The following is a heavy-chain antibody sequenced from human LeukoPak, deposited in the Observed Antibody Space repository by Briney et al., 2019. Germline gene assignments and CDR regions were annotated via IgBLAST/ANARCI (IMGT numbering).Heavy chain of an antibody. CDR2: IHYGGTT. CDR1: GGSIGSGYY. Sequence: KPSEILSLTCTVSGGSIGSGYYWAWIRQPPGKGLEWIGSIHYGGTTHYNPSLQSRVTISADTSKNQFALDLRSVTAADTAVYYCTRDIGDFVSDFRGQGTLVTVSS. J-gene: IGHJ4*02. D-gene: IGHD2-21*02. CDR3: TRDIGDFVSDF. V-gene: IGHV4-39*02.